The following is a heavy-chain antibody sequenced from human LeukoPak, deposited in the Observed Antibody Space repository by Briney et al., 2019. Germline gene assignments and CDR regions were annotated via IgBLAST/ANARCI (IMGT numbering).Heavy chain of an antibody. J-gene: IGHJ6*03. V-gene: IGHV4-39*07. CDR1: GGSISSSSYY. CDR2: IYYSGST. D-gene: IGHD6-13*01. Sequence: SETLSLTCTVSGGSISSSSYYWGWLRQPPGKGLEWIGSIYYSGSTYYNPSLKSRVTISVNTSKNQFSLKLSSVNAADTAGYYXARXXXSSPNYYYYYYMDVWGKGTTVTVSS. CDR3: ARXXXSSPNYYYYYYMDV.